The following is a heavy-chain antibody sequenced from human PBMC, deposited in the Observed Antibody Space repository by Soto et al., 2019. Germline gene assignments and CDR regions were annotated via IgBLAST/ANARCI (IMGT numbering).Heavy chain of an antibody. V-gene: IGHV3-66*01. Sequence: PGGSLRLSCAASGFTVSSNYMSWVRQAPGKGLEWVSVIYSGGSTYYADSVKGRFTISRDNSKNTLYLQMNSLRAEDTAVYYCARESARYYGSGSYYHWGQGTLVTVSS. CDR2: IYSGGST. D-gene: IGHD3-10*01. CDR3: ARESARYYGSGSYYH. J-gene: IGHJ5*02. CDR1: GFTVSSNY.